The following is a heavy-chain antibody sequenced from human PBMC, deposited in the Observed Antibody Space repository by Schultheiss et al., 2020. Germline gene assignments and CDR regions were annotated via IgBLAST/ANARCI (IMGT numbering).Heavy chain of an antibody. CDR3: ARDYRSTSSSVSHFDY. D-gene: IGHD6-6*01. CDR2: INTNTGNP. CDR1: GYTFTSYA. V-gene: IGHV7-4-1*02. Sequence: ASVKVSCKASGYTFTSYAMNWVRQAPGQGLEWMGWINTNTGNPTYAQGFTGRFVFSLDTSVSTAYLQISSLRAEDTAMYYCARDYRSTSSSVSHFDYWGQGTLVNGSS. J-gene: IGHJ4*02.